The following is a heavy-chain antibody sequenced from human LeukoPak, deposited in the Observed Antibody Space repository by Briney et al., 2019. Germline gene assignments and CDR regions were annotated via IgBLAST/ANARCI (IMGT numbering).Heavy chain of an antibody. CDR2: ISSSSSYI. J-gene: IGHJ4*02. D-gene: IGHD1-20*01. Sequence: PGGSLRLSCAASGFTFSSYTMNWVRLAPGKGLEWASSISSSSSYIYYADSMKGRFTISRDNAKNSLYLQMNSLRAEDTAVYYCARDNNWNAPRFDYWGQGTLVTVSS. CDR3: ARDNNWNAPRFDY. CDR1: GFTFSSYT. V-gene: IGHV3-21*01.